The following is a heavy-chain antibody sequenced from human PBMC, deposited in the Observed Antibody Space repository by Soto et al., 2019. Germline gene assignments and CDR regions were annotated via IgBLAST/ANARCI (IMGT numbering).Heavy chain of an antibody. CDR2: IDKSGGST. J-gene: IGHJ5*02. CDR1: GFIFSTYG. CDR3: AKDHCSGGNCYRNWFDP. V-gene: IGHV3-23*01. D-gene: IGHD2-15*01. Sequence: GGSLRLSCTASGFIFSTYGMDWVRQAPGKGLEWVSAIDKSGGSTWYADSVKGRFSISRDNSKNTVFLQMNSLRAEDTAVYFCAKDHCSGGNCYRNWFDPWGQGTLVPVSS.